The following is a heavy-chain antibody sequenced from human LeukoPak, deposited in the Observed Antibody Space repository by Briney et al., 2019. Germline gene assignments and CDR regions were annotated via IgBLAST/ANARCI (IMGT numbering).Heavy chain of an antibody. CDR1: GFTFSSYA. Sequence: RGSLRLSCAASGFTFSSYAMSWVRQAPGKGLEWVSAISGSGGSTYYADSVKGRFTISRDNSKNTLYLQMNSLRAEDTAVYYCAKQRYFDSGAFDIWGQGTMVTVSS. D-gene: IGHD3-9*01. CDR3: AKQRYFDSGAFDI. V-gene: IGHV3-23*01. J-gene: IGHJ3*02. CDR2: ISGSGGST.